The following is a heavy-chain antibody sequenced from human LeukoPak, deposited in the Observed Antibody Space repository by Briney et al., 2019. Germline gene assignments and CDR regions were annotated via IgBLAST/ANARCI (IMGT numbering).Heavy chain of an antibody. CDR3: ARGVYIAAARYGY. J-gene: IGHJ4*02. CDR2: IYYSGTT. D-gene: IGHD6-13*01. CDR1: GGSISSHY. V-gene: IGHV4-59*11. Sequence: SETLSLTCTVSGGSISSHYWSWIRQPPGKGVEWVGYIYYSGTTNYNPSLKSRVTISVDTSKNQFSLKLSSVTAADTAVYYCARGVYIAAARYGYWGQGTLVTVSS.